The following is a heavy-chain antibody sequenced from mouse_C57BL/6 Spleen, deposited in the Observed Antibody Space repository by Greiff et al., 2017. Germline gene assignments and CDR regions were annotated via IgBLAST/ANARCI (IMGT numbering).Heavy chain of an antibody. CDR1: GYTFTSYW. CDR2: IHPNSGST. J-gene: IGHJ2*01. D-gene: IGHD1-1*01. CDR3: ARSSYYYGSPYFDY. V-gene: IGHV1-64*01. Sequence: QVQLQQPGAELVKPGASVRLSCKASGYTFTSYWMHWVKQRPGQGLEWIGMIHPNSGSTNYNEKIKSKATLTVDKSSSTAYMQLSSLTSEDSAVYYCARSSYYYGSPYFDYWGKGTTLTVSS.